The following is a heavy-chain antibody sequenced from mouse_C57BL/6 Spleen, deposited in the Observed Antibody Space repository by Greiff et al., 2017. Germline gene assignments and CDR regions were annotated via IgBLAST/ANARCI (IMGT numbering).Heavy chain of an antibody. D-gene: IGHD2-10*02. Sequence: VQLQQSGPELVKPGASVKISCKASGYTFTDYYMNWVKQSHGKSLEWIGDINPNNGGTSYNQKFKGKATLTVDKSSSTAYMELRSLPSEDSAVYYCAYGPFAYWGQGTLVTVSA. V-gene: IGHV1-26*01. J-gene: IGHJ3*01. CDR3: AYGPFAY. CDR1: GYTFTDYY. CDR2: INPNNGGT.